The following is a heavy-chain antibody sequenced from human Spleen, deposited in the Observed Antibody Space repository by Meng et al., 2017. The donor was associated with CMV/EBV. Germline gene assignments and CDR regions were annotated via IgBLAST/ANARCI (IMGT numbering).Heavy chain of an antibody. J-gene: IGHJ4*02. CDR3: VGRCGSGNYYSDY. CDR2: INSDGSST. CDR1: GFTFSSYW. V-gene: IGHV3-74*01. Sequence: GESLKISCAASGFTFSSYWMHWVRQAPGKGLVWVSRINSDGSSTRYADSVKGRFTISRDNAKNKVYLQMNSLRAEDTAVYYCVGRCGSGNYYSDYWGQGTLVTVSS. D-gene: IGHD3-10*01.